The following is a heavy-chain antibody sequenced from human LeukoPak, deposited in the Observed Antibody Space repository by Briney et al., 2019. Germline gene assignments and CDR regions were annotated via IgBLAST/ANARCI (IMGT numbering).Heavy chain of an antibody. D-gene: IGHD4-17*01. J-gene: IGHJ5*02. CDR2: ISSSSSYI. CDR3: ARGYGDYRGANNWFDP. Sequence: GGSLRLSCAASGFTFSSYSMSWVRQAPGKGLEWVSSISSSSSYIYYADSVKGRFTISRDNAKNSLYLQMNSLRAEDTAVYYCARGYGDYRGANNWFDPWGQGTLVTVSS. CDR1: GFTFSSYS. V-gene: IGHV3-21*01.